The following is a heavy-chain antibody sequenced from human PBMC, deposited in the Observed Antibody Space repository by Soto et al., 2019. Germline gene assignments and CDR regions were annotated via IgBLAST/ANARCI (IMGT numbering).Heavy chain of an antibody. CDR2: ISGEGSST. Sequence: EVQLVESGGGLVQPGGSLRLSCAASGFTFSSHWMHWVRQAPGKGLVWVSRISGEGSSTNYADSVKGRFTISRDNAKNTLYLQMSSLTAEDTAVYYCGRGYSSIWHNDLDVWGQGTMVTVSS. CDR3: GRGYSSIWHNDLDV. J-gene: IGHJ3*01. D-gene: IGHD6-13*01. CDR1: GFTFSSHW. V-gene: IGHV3-74*01.